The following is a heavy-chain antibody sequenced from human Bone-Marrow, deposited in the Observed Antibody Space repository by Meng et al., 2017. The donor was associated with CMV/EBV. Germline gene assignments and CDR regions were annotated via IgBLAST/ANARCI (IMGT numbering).Heavy chain of an antibody. CDR2: IYYSGST. D-gene: IGHD3-22*01. V-gene: IGHV4-61*08. CDR3: ARDGYYYDSSGYCRAFDI. CDR1: GGSINSGDYY. J-gene: IGHJ3*02. Sequence: SETLSLTCTVSGGSINSGDYYWSWIRQPPGKGLEWIGYIYYSGSTNYNPSLKSRVTISVDTSKNQFSLKLSSVTAADTAVYYCARDGYYYDSSGYCRAFDIWGQGTMVTVS.